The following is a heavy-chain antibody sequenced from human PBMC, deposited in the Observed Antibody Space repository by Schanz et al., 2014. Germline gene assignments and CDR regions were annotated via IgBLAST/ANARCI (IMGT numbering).Heavy chain of an antibody. J-gene: IGHJ4*02. V-gene: IGHV1-46*01. Sequence: QVQLVQSGAEVKKPGASVKVSCKASGYTFTSYYMHWVRQAPGQGLEWMGKINPSGGSTSYAQKFQGRVTMTRDTSTSTVYMELSSLRSEDTAVYYCARIFPSRGFWSGYPDYWGQGTRVTVSS. CDR3: ARIFPSRGFWSGYPDY. CDR1: GYTFTSYY. D-gene: IGHD3-3*01. CDR2: INPSGGST.